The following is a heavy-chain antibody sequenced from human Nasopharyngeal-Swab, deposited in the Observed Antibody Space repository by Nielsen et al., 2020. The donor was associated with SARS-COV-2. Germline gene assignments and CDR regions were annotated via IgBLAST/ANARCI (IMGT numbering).Heavy chain of an antibody. V-gene: IGHV3-13*01. CDR1: GFTFSSFE. Sequence: GEFLKISCAASGFTFSSFEMHWVRQVSGKGLEWVSAIDTTGDTYYPDSVKGRFTISRENAKNSLFLQINSLRVEDTAMYYCARGDGIYCGGGNCYAVDPFEIWGQGTMVTVSS. J-gene: IGHJ3*02. CDR2: IDTTGDT. D-gene: IGHD2-15*01. CDR3: ARGDGIYCGGGNCYAVDPFEI.